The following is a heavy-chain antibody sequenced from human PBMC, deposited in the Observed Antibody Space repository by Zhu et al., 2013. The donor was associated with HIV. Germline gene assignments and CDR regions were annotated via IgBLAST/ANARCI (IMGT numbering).Heavy chain of an antibody. CDR2: FIPIFGTP. V-gene: IGHV1-69*06. CDR1: GGTLSKHT. D-gene: IGHD4-17*01. CDR3: AGDHRDHSDSNYYFVWTS. J-gene: IGHJ6*02. Sequence: QVQLVQSGAEVKKPGSSVKVSCKASGGTLSKHTITWVRQAPGQGLEWMGEFIPIFGTPNYAQKFQDRLTITADKFTNTAYMELSSLRSEDTAVYYCAGDHRDHSDSNYYFVWTSGAKGPRSPVSS.